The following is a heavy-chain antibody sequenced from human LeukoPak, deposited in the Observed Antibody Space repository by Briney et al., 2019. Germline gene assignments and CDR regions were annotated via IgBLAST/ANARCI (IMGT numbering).Heavy chain of an antibody. CDR3: ARGFLYYFDY. V-gene: IGHV4-39*07. Sequence: PSETLSLTCTVSGGSISSSSYYWGWIRQPPGKGLKWIGSIYYSGSTNYNPSLKSRVTISVDTSKNQFSLKLSSVTAADTAVYYCARGFLYYFDYWGQGTLVTVSS. CDR2: IYYSGST. J-gene: IGHJ4*02. CDR1: GGSISSSSYY.